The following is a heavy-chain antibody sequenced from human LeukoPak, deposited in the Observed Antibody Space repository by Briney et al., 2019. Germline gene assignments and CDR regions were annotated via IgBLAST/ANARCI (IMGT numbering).Heavy chain of an antibody. Sequence: SETLSLTCTVSGGSVSSGSYYWSWIRQPPGKGLEWIGHIDYSGITRYNSSLKSRVIISVDTSKNQFSLKLNSVTAADTAIFYCARDDRCSGDSCYYLWGQGTLVTVSS. CDR3: ARDDRCSGDSCYYL. J-gene: IGHJ5*02. V-gene: IGHV4-61*01. CDR1: GGSVSSGSYY. D-gene: IGHD2-15*01. CDR2: IDYSGIT.